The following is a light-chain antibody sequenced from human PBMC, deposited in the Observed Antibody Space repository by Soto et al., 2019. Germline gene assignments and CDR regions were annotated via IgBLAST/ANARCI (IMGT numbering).Light chain of an antibody. V-gene: IGLV1-44*01. Sequence: QSVLTQPPSASGTPGQTVIISCSGSRSDIGSNSVNWYQHLPGTAPKLLIYNNNQRPSGVPDRFSGSKSGTSASLAISGLQSDDEADYYCAAWDDSLTGPVFGTGTKLTVL. CDR3: AAWDDSLTGPV. J-gene: IGLJ1*01. CDR2: NNN. CDR1: RSDIGSNS.